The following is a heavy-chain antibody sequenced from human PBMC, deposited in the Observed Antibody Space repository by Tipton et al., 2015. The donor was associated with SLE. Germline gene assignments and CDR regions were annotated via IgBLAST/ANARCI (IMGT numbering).Heavy chain of an antibody. D-gene: IGHD2-8*01. J-gene: IGHJ4*02. CDR3: ARRYGTSFDY. Sequence: TLSLTCTVSGDSVRGSYWSWIRQPPGMGLEWIGFVYYGGSTNMGTTNYNPSLESRLDISVDTSGRLFFLRLSSMTAADTAVYYGARRYGTSFDYWDQGTLVTVSS. CDR1: GDSVRGSY. CDR2: VYYGGST. V-gene: IGHV4-59*08.